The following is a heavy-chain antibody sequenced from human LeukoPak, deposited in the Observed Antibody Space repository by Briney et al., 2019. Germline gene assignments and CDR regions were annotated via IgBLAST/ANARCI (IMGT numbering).Heavy chain of an antibody. V-gene: IGHV1-2*02. CDR3: ALWFGELSALINYYYYGMDV. CDR2: INPKSGGT. D-gene: IGHD3-10*01. Sequence: ASVKVSCTASGYTFTDYYMHWVRQAPGPGLEWMGWINPKSGGTNYAQKFPGRVTMTRDTSISTAYMELSSLRSDDTAVYYCALWFGELSALINYYYYGMDVWGQGTTVTVSS. CDR1: GYTFTDYY. J-gene: IGHJ6*02.